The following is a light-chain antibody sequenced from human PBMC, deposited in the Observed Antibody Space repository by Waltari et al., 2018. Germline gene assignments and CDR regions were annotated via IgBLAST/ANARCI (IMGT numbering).Light chain of an antibody. J-gene: IGKJ2*01. V-gene: IGKV3-15*01. CDR3: QQYNNWPPMYT. CDR1: QSVSSN. CDR2: GAS. Sequence: EIVLTQSPATLSVSPGERATLSCRASQSVSSNLAWYQQKPGQAPRRRVYGASTRATGIPARFSGRWSGTEFTLTISSLQSEEFAVYYCQQYNNWPPMYTFGQGTKLEIK.